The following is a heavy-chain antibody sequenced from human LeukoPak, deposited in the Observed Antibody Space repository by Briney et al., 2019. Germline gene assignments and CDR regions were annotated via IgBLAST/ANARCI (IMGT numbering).Heavy chain of an antibody. CDR1: GFXFSSNG. CDR2: ISYDGTNK. D-gene: IGHD6-13*01. CDR3: ARDPYSSSSGSGDY. J-gene: IGHJ4*02. V-gene: IGHV3-30*03. Sequence: GRSLRLSCEASGFXFSSNGIHWVRQAPGKGPEWVAVISYDGTNKYYADSVKGRFTISRDNARNTLFLQMNSLRAEDTAVYYCARDPYSSSSGSGDYWGQGTLVTVSS.